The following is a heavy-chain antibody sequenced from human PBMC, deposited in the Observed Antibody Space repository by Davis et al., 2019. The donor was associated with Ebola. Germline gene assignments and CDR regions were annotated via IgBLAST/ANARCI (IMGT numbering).Heavy chain of an antibody. CDR1: GYTFTSYD. CDR3: ARGDNSSGPLKPSYYYGLDV. V-gene: IGHV1-8*02. CDR2: MNPNSGNT. D-gene: IGHD3-22*01. Sequence: ASVKVSCKASGYTFTSYDINWVRQATGQGLEWMGWMNPNSGNTGYAQKFQGRLTMTRDTSTGTVYMELSSLRSDDTAVYRCARGDNSSGPLKPSYYYGLDVWGQGTTVTVSS. J-gene: IGHJ6*02.